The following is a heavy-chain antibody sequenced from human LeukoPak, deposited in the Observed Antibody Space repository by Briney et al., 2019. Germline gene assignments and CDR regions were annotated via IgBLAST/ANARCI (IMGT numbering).Heavy chain of an antibody. D-gene: IGHD3-10*01. Sequence: SETLSLTCAVYGGSFSGYYWGWIRQPPGKGLEWIGEINHSGSTNYNPSLKSRVTISVDTSKNQFSLKLSSVTAADTAVYYCASGDYYGSGSYPLDYWGQGTLVTVSS. CDR1: GGSFSGYY. CDR2: INHSGST. J-gene: IGHJ4*02. V-gene: IGHV4-34*01. CDR3: ASGDYYGSGSYPLDY.